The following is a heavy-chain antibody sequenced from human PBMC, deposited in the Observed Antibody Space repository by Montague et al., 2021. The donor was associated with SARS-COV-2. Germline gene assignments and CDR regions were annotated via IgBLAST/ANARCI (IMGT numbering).Heavy chain of an antibody. CDR1: GGSISGYF. CDR2: IYYSGTT. J-gene: IGHJ4*02. Sequence: SETLSLTCAVSGGSISGYFWSWIRQSPGKGLEWIGYIYYSGTTNYNPSLKSRVAISLDTSKNQFSLKLNSVTAADTAAYYCAAPDSFASGDYDFWGQGTWVTVSS. CDR3: AAPDSFASGDYDF. D-gene: IGHD3-10*01. V-gene: IGHV4-59*12.